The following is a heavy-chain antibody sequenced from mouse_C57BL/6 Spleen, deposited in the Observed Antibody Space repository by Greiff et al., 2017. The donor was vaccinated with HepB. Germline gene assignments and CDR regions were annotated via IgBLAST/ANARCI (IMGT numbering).Heavy chain of an antibody. CDR3: ARGDGSSYSWFAY. V-gene: IGHV1-59*01. D-gene: IGHD1-1*01. CDR2: IDPSDSYT. CDR1: GYTFTSYW. J-gene: IGHJ3*01. Sequence: QVQLKQPGAELVRPGTSVKLSCKASGYTFTSYWMHWVKQRPGQGLEWIGVIDPSDSYTNYNQKFKGKATLTVDTSSSTAYMQLSSLTSEDSAVYYCARGDGSSYSWFAYWGQGTLVTVSA.